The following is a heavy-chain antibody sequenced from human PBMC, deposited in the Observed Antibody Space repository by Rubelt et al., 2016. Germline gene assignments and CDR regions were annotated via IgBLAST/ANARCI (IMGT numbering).Heavy chain of an antibody. CDR2: IGRFSGQT. Sequence: QVQVVQSGAKVKKPGASVKVSCKASGYSFTNYGISWVRQAPGQGLEWMGWIGRFSGQTHSKQKFQGRVTMNTETSTNKAYMERRGLGSDDTAMYYCARDQAPYDYWGQGTQVTVSS. J-gene: IGHJ4*02. CDR3: ARDQAPYDY. CDR1: GYSFTNYG. V-gene: IGHV1-18*04.